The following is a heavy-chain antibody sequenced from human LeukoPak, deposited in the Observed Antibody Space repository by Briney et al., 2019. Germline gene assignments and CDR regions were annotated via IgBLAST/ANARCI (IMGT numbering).Heavy chain of an antibody. CDR1: GFTFSSYT. J-gene: IGHJ4*02. D-gene: IGHD3-9*01. V-gene: IGHV3-23*01. CDR3: AKDFVHFDSRGYYFDY. Sequence: GGSLRLSCAAPGFTFSSYTVAWVRQAPGKGLEWLSGISGRGGITYYADSVKGRFTISRDDSKDTLYLQMNSLRPEDTAKYFCAKDFVHFDSRGYYFDYWGRGTVVTVSS. CDR2: ISGRGGIT.